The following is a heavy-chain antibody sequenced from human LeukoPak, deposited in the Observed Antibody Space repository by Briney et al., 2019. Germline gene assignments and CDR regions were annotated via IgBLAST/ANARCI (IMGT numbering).Heavy chain of an antibody. CDR2: IYYSGST. J-gene: IGHJ5*02. D-gene: IGHD6-13*01. Sequence: PSETLSLTCAVSGGSISSSNWWSWVRQPPGKGLEWIGYIYYSGSTYYNPSLKSRVTISVDTSKNQFSLKLSSVTAADTAVYYCARDSRGSAAAAVDWFDPWGQGTLVTVSS. CDR1: GGSISSSNW. CDR3: ARDSRGSAAAAVDWFDP. V-gene: IGHV4-4*02.